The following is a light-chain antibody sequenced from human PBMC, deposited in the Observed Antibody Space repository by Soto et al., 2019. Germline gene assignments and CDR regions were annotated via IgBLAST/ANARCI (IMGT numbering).Light chain of an antibody. CDR3: QQRSNWPPIT. CDR2: GAS. CDR1: QSVSSSY. J-gene: IGKJ5*01. Sequence: EIVLTQSPATLSLSPGERATLACRASQSVSSSYLALYQQKPGQAPRLLIYGASNRAAGIPARFSGSGSGTDFTLTINSLEPEDFAVYYCQQRSNWPPITFGQGTRLEIK. V-gene: IGKV3-11*01.